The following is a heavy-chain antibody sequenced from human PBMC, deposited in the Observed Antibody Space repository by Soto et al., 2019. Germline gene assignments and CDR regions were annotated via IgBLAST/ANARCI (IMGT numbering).Heavy chain of an antibody. CDR1: GFTFSNAW. D-gene: IGHD3-22*01. J-gene: IGHJ6*02. CDR3: TTALEASNYYYSSGYYYYYYGMDV. CDR2: IKSQTDGGTT. V-gene: IGHV3-15*07. Sequence: EVQLVESGGGLVKPGGSLRLSCAASGFTFSNAWMNWVRQAPGKGLEWVVRIKSQTDGGTTDYAAPVKGRFTISRDDSKNTLYLQMNSLKTEDTAVYYCTTALEASNYYYSSGYYYYYYGMDVWGQGTTVTVSS.